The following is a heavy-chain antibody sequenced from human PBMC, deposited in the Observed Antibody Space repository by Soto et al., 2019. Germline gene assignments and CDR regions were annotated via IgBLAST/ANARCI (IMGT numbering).Heavy chain of an antibody. CDR1: GGTFSSYA. Sequence: QVQLVQSGAEVKKPGSSVKVSCKASGGTFSSYAISWVRQAPGQGLEWMGGIIPIFGTANYAQKFQGRVTIPADESTSTAYMELSSLRSEDTAVYYCARGEGGVTMVRGVITNQTHYYGMDVWGQGTTVTVSS. CDR3: ARGEGGVTMVRGVITNQTHYYGMDV. D-gene: IGHD3-10*01. CDR2: IIPIFGTA. V-gene: IGHV1-69*01. J-gene: IGHJ6*02.